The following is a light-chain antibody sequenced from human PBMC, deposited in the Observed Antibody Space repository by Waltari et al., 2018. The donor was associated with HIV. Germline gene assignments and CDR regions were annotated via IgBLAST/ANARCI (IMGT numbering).Light chain of an antibody. V-gene: IGLV1-44*01. CDR2: RRS. J-gene: IGLJ3*02. CDR3: AAWDDSLNGWV. Sequence: QSVLTQPPSASGTPGQRLTTSCSGSSSNIGRNPVNWFQQFPGTDPKRLMYRRSQRPSGVPDRFSGSKSGTSASLAISGLQSDDEADYYCAAWDDSLNGWVCGGGTKLTVL. CDR1: SSNIGRNP.